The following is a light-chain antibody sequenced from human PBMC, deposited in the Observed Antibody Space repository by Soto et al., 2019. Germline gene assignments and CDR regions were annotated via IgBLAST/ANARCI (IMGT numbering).Light chain of an antibody. CDR1: SGHISYI. Sequence: QLVLPQSSSASASLGSAVTLTCTLSSGHISYIIEWHQQQPGKAPRYLMKLEGSGSYNKGSGVPDRFSGSSSGADRYLTSSILQFEDEANYYCETWDSNTLVFGGGTKLTVL. V-gene: IGLV4-60*02. CDR2: LEGSGSY. J-gene: IGLJ2*01. CDR3: ETWDSNTLV.